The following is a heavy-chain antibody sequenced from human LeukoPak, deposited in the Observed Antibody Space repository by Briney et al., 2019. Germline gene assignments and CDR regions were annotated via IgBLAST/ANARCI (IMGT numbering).Heavy chain of an antibody. CDR2: ISSSGSTI. CDR1: GFTFSDYY. V-gene: IGHV3-11*04. J-gene: IGHJ4*02. D-gene: IGHD5-18*01. Sequence: GGSLRLSCAASGFTFSDYYMSWIRQAPGKGLEWVSYISSSGSTIYYADSVKGRSTISRDNAKNTLYLQMNSLRAEDTAVYYCAKDQEATAMVTSFDYWGQGTLVTVSS. CDR3: AKDQEATAMVTSFDY.